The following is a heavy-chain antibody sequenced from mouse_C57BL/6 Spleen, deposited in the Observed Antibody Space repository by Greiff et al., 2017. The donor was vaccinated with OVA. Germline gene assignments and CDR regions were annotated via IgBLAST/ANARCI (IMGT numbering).Heavy chain of an antibody. D-gene: IGHD2-1*01. CDR3: AHLLSMDY. J-gene: IGHJ4*01. Sequence: EVKVEESGPGLVKPSQSLSLTCSVTGYSITSGYYWNWIRQFPGNQLEWMGYISYDGSNNYNPSLKNRISITRDTSQNQFFLKLNSVTTEDTATYYCAHLLSMDYWGQGTSVTVSS. V-gene: IGHV3-6*01. CDR1: GYSITSGYY. CDR2: ISYDGSN.